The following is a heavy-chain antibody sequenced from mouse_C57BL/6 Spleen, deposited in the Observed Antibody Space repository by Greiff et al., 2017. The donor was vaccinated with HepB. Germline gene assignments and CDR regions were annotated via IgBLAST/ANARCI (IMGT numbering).Heavy chain of an antibody. J-gene: IGHJ2*01. CDR2: IHPNSGST. Sequence: VQLQQSGAELVKPGASVKLSCKASGYTFTSYWMHWVKQRPGQGLEWIGMIHPNSGSTNYNEKFKSKATLTVDKSSSTAYMQLSSLTSEDSAVYYGARHDGSLEDPYYFDYWGQGTTLTVSS. V-gene: IGHV1-64*01. CDR3: ARHDGSLEDPYYFDY. D-gene: IGHD2-3*01. CDR1: GYTFTSYW.